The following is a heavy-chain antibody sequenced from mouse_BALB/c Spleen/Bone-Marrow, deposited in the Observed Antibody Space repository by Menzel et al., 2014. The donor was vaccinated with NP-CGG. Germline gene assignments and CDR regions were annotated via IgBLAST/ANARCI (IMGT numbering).Heavy chain of an antibody. Sequence: EVMLVESGGGLVQPGGSRKLSCAASRFTFSSFGMHWVRQAPEKGLEWVAYISNGSSTIYYADTVKGRFTISRDNPKNTLFLQMTSLRSEDTAMYYCARKGAMITHYYAMDYWGQGTSVTVSS. CDR1: RFTFSSFG. CDR2: ISNGSSTI. J-gene: IGHJ4*01. D-gene: IGHD2-4*01. V-gene: IGHV5-17*02. CDR3: ARKGAMITHYYAMDY.